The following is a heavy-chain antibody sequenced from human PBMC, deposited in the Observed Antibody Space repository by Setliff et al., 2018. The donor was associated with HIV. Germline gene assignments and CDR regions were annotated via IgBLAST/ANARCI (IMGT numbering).Heavy chain of an antibody. D-gene: IGHD3-3*01. CDR1: GGPISTNDYY. CDR3: VRPSFGIGGGSMFDS. CDR2: VHYGGSI. J-gene: IGHJ4*02. V-gene: IGHV4-39*01. Sequence: SETLSLTCTVSGGPISTNDYYWGFIRQSPGKGLEWIASVHYGGSIFCSPSLKSRGTLSVGTSKRQFFLNLSSETTADTAMYYWVRPSFGIGGGSMFDSWGQGIVVTVSS.